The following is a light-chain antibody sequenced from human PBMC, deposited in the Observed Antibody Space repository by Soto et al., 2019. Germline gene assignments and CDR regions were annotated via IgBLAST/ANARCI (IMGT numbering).Light chain of an antibody. CDR3: QKYNSAPFT. V-gene: IGKV1-27*01. CDR2: AAS. Sequence: DIQMTQSPSSLSASVGDRVAITCRASQAISNYLAWYQQKPGKVPKLLIYAASTLQSGVPSRFSGSGSGTDFTLTISSLQPEDVATYYWQKYNSAPFTFGPGTKVDIK. CDR1: QAISNY. J-gene: IGKJ3*01.